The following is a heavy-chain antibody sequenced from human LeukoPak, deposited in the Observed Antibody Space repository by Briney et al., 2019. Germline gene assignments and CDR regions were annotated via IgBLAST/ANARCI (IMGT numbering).Heavy chain of an antibody. CDR3: ARDRGSRPWYFDL. Sequence: SETLSLTCAVSGYSISSGYYWGWIRQPPGKGLEWIGSICHSGSTYYNPSLKSRVTISVDTSKNQFSLKLSSVTAADTAVYYCARDRGSRPWYFDLWGRGTLVTVSS. D-gene: IGHD3-10*01. CDR2: ICHSGST. J-gene: IGHJ2*01. V-gene: IGHV4-38-2*02. CDR1: GYSISSGYY.